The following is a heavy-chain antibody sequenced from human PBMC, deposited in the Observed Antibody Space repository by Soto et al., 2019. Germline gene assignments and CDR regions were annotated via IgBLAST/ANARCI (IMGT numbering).Heavy chain of an antibody. D-gene: IGHD3-10*01. CDR3: AKDLRETYGSGTHPSGVDV. CDR1: GFTFSSYA. CDR2: ISGSGGST. J-gene: IGHJ6*02. Sequence: GGSLRLSCAASGFTFSSYAMSWVRQAPGKGLEWVSAISGSGGSTYYADSVKGRFTISRDNSKNTLYLQMNSLRAEDTAVYYCAKDLRETYGSGTHPSGVDVWGQGTTVTVSS. V-gene: IGHV3-23*01.